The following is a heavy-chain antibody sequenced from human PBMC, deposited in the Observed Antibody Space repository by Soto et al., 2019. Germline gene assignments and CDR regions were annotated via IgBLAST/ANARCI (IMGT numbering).Heavy chain of an antibody. J-gene: IGHJ4*02. CDR2: IYYSGCT. D-gene: IGHD2-15*01. V-gene: IGHV4-59*08. CDR1: GGSISSYY. Sequence: SETLSLTCTVSGGSISSYYWSWIRQPPGKGLEWIGYIYYSGCTNYNPSLKSRVTISVDTSKNQFSLKLSSVTAADTAVYYCARRWGSAADYWGQGTLVTVSS. CDR3: ARRWGSAADY.